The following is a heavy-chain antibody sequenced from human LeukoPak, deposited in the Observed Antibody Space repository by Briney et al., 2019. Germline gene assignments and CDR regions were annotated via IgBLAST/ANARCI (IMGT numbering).Heavy chain of an antibody. J-gene: IGHJ4*02. Sequence: SETLSLTCTVSGGSISSYYWSWIRQPPGKGLEWIGYIYYSGSTNYNPSLKSRVTISVDTSKNQFSLKLSSVTAADTAMYYCAKRSYGSGSHDYWGQGTLVTVSS. CDR2: IYYSGST. CDR3: AKRSYGSGSHDY. D-gene: IGHD3-10*01. V-gene: IGHV4-59*01. CDR1: GGSISSYY.